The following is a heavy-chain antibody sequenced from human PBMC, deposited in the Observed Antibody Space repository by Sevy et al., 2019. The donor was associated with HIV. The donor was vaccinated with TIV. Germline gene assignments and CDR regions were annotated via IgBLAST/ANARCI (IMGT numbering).Heavy chain of an antibody. Sequence: GGSLRLSCAASGFTFSSYGMHWVRQAPGKGLEWVAVISYDGSNKYYADSVKGRFTISRDNSKKTLYLQMNSLRAEDTAVYYCAKGEGDYYDSSGPLDYWGQGTLVTVSS. D-gene: IGHD3-22*01. V-gene: IGHV3-30*18. CDR3: AKGEGDYYDSSGPLDY. J-gene: IGHJ4*02. CDR2: ISYDGSNK. CDR1: GFTFSSYG.